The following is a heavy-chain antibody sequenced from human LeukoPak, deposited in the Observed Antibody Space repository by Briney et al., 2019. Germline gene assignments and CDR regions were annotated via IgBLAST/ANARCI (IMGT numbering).Heavy chain of an antibody. D-gene: IGHD5-12*01. CDR1: GGSFSGYY. V-gene: IGHV4-34*01. Sequence: PSGTLSLTCAVYGGSFSGYYWSWIRQPPGKGLEWIGEINHSGSTNYNPSLKSRVTISVDTSKNQFSLKLSSVTAADTAVYYCARGLKRGYSGSYIDYWGQGTLVTVSS. CDR3: ARGLKRGYSGSYIDY. J-gene: IGHJ4*02. CDR2: INHSGST.